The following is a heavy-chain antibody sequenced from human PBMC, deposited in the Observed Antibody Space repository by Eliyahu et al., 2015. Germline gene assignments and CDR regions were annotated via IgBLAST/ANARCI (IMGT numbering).Heavy chain of an antibody. CDR3: ATRHFSGSYAHH. CDR2: INLDGGET. Sequence: EVQLVESGGGLVQPGGSLRLSCAASXLTFRSYWMSWVRQAPGTGLEWVANINLDGGETYYVDSVKGRFTISRDNARNSLYLQMNSLRAEDTAVYYCATRHFSGSYAHHWGQGTLVTVSS. CDR1: XLTFRSYW. J-gene: IGHJ5*02. D-gene: IGHD1-26*01. V-gene: IGHV3-7*03.